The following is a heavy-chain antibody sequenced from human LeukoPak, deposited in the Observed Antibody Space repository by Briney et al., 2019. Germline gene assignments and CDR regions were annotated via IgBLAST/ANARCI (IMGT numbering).Heavy chain of an antibody. J-gene: IGHJ5*02. D-gene: IGHD2-8*01. V-gene: IGHV3-7*01. CDR3: ARDRALTRPNAPGS. CDR1: RFTFSSHW. Sequence: GGSLRLSCAASRFTFSSHWMSWVRQAPGKGLEWEANIKQDGSETYYVESVKGRFTISRDNAKNFLFLQMDGLRAEDTAVYYCARDRALTRPNAPGSWGQGTLVTVSS. CDR2: IKQDGSET.